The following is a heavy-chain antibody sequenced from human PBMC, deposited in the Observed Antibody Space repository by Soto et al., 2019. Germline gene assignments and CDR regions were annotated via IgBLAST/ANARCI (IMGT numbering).Heavy chain of an antibody. J-gene: IGHJ4*02. CDR3: AQTTGWPGFDY. V-gene: IGHV4-59*01. D-gene: IGHD6-19*01. Sequence: QVHLQESGPGLVKPSETMSLTCTASGASIRNFYWTWVRQFPGEGLEGSGHIYNGERTNYNPSLKSRVTISVDTSKNQFSLKLSSVTVADTAVYYCAQTTGWPGFDYWGQGTLVAVSS. CDR1: GASIRNFY. CDR2: IYNGERT.